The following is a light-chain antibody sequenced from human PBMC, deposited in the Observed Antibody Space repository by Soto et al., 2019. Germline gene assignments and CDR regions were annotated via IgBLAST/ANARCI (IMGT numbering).Light chain of an antibody. J-gene: IGKJ1*01. CDR2: GAS. CDR1: QSVSSN. V-gene: IGKV3-15*01. Sequence: EIVMTQYPPTRSVSPGERATLSCRASQSVSSNLAWYQQKPGQAPRLLIYGASTRATGIPARFSGSRTGTEFTLTISSLPSEDFATYYCQQYGSSGTFGQGTKVDNK. CDR3: QQYGSSGT.